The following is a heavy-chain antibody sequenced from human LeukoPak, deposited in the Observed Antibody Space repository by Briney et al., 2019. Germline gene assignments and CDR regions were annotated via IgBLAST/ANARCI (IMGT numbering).Heavy chain of an antibody. CDR3: ARGCSGYYESMLFDI. Sequence: SSETLSLTCSVSGGSVSSSSYYWSWIRQPPGKGLEWIGYIYHSGSTYYNPSLKSRVTISVDRSKNQFSLKLSSVTAADTAVYYCARGCSGYYESMLFDIWGQGTMVTVSS. J-gene: IGHJ3*02. CDR1: GGSVSSSSYY. D-gene: IGHD3-22*01. CDR2: IYHSGST. V-gene: IGHV4-30-2*01.